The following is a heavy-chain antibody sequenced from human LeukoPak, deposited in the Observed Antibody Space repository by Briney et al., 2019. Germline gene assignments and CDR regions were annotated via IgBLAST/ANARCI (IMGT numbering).Heavy chain of an antibody. J-gene: IGHJ6*03. CDR3: ARGGAAAAVDDYYYYMDV. Sequence: PSETLSLTCNVSGASISFYYWNWIRQPAGKGLEWIGRIYASGKNNYNPSLRGRVSMSVDPSKNQFSLKMTSVIPADTAVYYCARGGAAAAVDDYYYYMDVWGEGTTVTVSS. D-gene: IGHD6-25*01. V-gene: IGHV4-4*07. CDR2: IYASGKN. CDR1: GASISFYY.